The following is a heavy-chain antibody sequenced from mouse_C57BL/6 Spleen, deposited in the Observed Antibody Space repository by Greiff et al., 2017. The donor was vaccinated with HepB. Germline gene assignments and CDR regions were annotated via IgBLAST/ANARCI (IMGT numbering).Heavy chain of an antibody. D-gene: IGHD1-1*01. Sequence: VQLQQSGPELVKPGASVKISCKASGYSFTDYNMNWVKQSNGKSLEWIGVINPNYGTTSYNQKFKGKATLTVDQSSSTAYMQRNSMTSEDSAVYYCARRRVTTVVATDYYAMDYWGQGTSVTVSS. CDR1: GYSFTDYN. J-gene: IGHJ4*01. CDR2: INPNYGTT. CDR3: ARRRVTTVVATDYYAMDY. V-gene: IGHV1-39*01.